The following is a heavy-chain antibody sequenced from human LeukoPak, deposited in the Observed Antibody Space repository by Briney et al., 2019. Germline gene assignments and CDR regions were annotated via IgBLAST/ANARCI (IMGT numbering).Heavy chain of an antibody. J-gene: IGHJ3*02. CDR1: RFSFSNSW. CDR3: AAEHDGFDI. CDR2: IRGDGGDT. Sequence: GGSLTLSCAASRFSFSNSWMHWVSQTPGKGLEWVSSIRGDGGDTTYADSVKGRFTISRDNAKNTLYLQMNSLRADDTAVYYCAAEHDGFDIWGQGTMVTVSS. V-gene: IGHV3-74*01.